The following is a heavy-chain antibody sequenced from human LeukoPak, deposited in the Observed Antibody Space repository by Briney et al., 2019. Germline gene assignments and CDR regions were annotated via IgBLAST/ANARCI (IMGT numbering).Heavy chain of an antibody. D-gene: IGHD1-14*01. J-gene: IGHJ3*02. CDR2: IYYSGST. CDR1: GGSINNSSYY. V-gene: IGHV4-39*07. Sequence: SETLSLTCTVSGGSINNSSYYWGWIRQPPGKGLEWIGTIYYSGSTYYSPSLKSRVTISVDTSKNQFSLKLISVTAADTALYYCARDYITGASDVFDIWGQGTMVTVSS. CDR3: ARDYITGASDVFDI.